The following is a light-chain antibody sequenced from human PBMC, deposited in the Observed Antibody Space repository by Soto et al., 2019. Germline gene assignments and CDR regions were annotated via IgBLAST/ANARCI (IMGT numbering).Light chain of an antibody. CDR2: DAS. J-gene: IGKJ1*01. V-gene: IGKV3D-15*01. CDR3: QQYNNWPSWT. Sequence: EKILTQSPDTLSLSPGERATLSCRSSQTVSSNYLAWCQQRPGQAPRLLIYDASNRATGIPARFSGSGSGTDFTLTISSPQSEDFAVYYCQQYNNWPSWTFGQGTKVDI. CDR1: QTVSSN.